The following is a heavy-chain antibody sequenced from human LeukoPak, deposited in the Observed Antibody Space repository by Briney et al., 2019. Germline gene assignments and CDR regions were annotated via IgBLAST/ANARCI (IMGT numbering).Heavy chain of an antibody. D-gene: IGHD6-6*01. CDR2: INHSGST. J-gene: IGHJ5*02. CDR1: GGSLSSGGYY. CDR3: ARGATRIIAARLHWFDP. Sequence: PSQTLSLTCTVSGGSLSSGGYYWSWIRQPPGKGLEWIGEINHSGSTNYNPSLKSRVTISVDTSKNQFSLKLSSVTAADTAVYYCARGATRIIAARLHWFDPWGQGTLVTVSS. V-gene: IGHV4-34*01.